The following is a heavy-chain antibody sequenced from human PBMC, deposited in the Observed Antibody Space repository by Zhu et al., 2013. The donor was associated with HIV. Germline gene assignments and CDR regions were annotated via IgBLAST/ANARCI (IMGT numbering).Heavy chain of an antibody. Sequence: EVQLVESGGGVVQPGGSLRLSCAASGFTFDDYAMHWVRQAPGKGLEWVSGISWNSGSIGYADSVKGRFTISRDNAKNSLYLQMNSLRAEDTALYYCAKGXMTNYKYYGMDVWGQGTRSPSP. CDR1: GFTFDDYA. CDR3: AKGXMTNYKYYGMDV. CDR2: ISWNSGSI. V-gene: IGHV3-9*01. D-gene: IGHD4-17*01. J-gene: IGHJ6*02.